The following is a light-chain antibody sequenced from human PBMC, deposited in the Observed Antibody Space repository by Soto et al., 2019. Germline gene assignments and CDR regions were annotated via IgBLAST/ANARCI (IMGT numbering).Light chain of an antibody. CDR3: QQYGSSP. Sequence: EIVLTQSPGTLSLSPGERATPSCRASQGVSTSYLACYQQKPGQPPRPRIYGASSRATGIPDRFSGSGSGTDFTLTISGLEPEDFAVYYCQQYGSSPFGGGTKVEIK. J-gene: IGKJ4*02. CDR1: QGVSTSY. CDR2: GAS. V-gene: IGKV3-20*01.